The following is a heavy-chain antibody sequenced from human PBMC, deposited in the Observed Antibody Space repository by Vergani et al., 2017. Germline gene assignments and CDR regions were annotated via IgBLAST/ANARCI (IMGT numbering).Heavy chain of an antibody. D-gene: IGHD3-10*01. CDR3: SKAGSVTSGSLQYNFYMDV. CDR1: GFSFSGHA. V-gene: IGHV3-30*18. CDR2: ISNDGSKK. J-gene: IGHJ6*03. Sequence: QVQLAESGGGRVQPGRSLILSCAASGFSFSGHAIHWVRQAPAKGLEWVAVISNDGSKKYYADSVKGRFTISRDNSKNTLDLQMNSLRTQDTAVYYCSKAGSVTSGSLQYNFYMDVWGKGTTVTVS.